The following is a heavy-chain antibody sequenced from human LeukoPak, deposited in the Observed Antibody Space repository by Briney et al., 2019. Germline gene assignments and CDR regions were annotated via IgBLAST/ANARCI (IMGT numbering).Heavy chain of an antibody. V-gene: IGHV5-51*01. J-gene: IGHJ4*02. D-gene: IGHD5-18*01. CDR1: GSRFTSYW. CDR2: IYPGDSDT. CDR3: ARQGYSYGYGPFDY. Sequence: GASLKISFKGSGSRFTSYWIGWVRQMPGKGLEWMGIIYPGDSDTRYSPSFQGQVTISADKSITTAYLQWSSLKASDTAMYYCARQGYSYGYGPFDYWGQGTLVTVSS.